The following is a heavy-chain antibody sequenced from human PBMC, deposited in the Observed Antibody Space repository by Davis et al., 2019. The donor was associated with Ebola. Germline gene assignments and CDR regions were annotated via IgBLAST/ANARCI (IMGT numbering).Heavy chain of an antibody. CDR2: IHYLGNT. Sequence: SETLSLTCTVSGGSINNYFWSWIRQPPGKGLEWIGNIHYLGNTNYNPSLKSRVTMSVDTSKNQFSLKLSSVTAADTAVYYCARGLVYSGYDPYFDYWGQGTLVTVSS. V-gene: IGHV4-59*12. CDR3: ARGLVYSGYDPYFDY. J-gene: IGHJ4*02. D-gene: IGHD5-12*01. CDR1: GGSINNYF.